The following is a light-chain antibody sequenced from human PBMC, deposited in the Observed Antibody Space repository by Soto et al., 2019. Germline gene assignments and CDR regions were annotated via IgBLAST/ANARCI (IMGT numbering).Light chain of an antibody. CDR1: SSDVGGYNY. V-gene: IGLV2-14*01. J-gene: IGLJ3*02. Sequence: QSALTQPASVSGSPGQSITISCTGTSSDVGGYNYVSWYQQHPGKAPKLMIYDVSNRPSGVSNRFSGSKSGNTASLTISGLQAEDEADYYCSSYTSSRPWVFGGRTKLTVL. CDR3: SSYTSSRPWV. CDR2: DVS.